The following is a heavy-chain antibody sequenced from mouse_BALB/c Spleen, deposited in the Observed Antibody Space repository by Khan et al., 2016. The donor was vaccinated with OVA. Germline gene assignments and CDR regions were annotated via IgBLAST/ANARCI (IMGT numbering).Heavy chain of an antibody. CDR2: ISYSGRT. CDR1: GYSITSNYA. J-gene: IGHJ4*01. D-gene: IGHD1-1*01. V-gene: IGHV3-2*02. CDR3: ARGNYYGYAMDY. Sequence: VQLKESGPGLVKPSQSLSLTCTVTGYSITSNYAWNWIRQFPGNKLEWMGYISYSGRTSYIPSLKSRISITRDTSKNQLFLQLNSVTTEDTATYYCARGNYYGYAMDYWGQGTSVTVSS.